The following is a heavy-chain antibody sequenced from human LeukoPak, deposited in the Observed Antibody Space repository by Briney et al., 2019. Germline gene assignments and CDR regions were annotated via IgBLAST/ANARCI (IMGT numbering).Heavy chain of an antibody. V-gene: IGHV3-9*01. D-gene: IGHD3-9*01. CDR3: AKDYDILTGHNAPGHFDY. Sequence: GGSLRLSCAASGFTFDDYAMHWVRQAPGKGLEWVSGISWNSGSIGYADSVKGRFTISRDNAKNSLYLQMNSLRAEDTALYYCAKDYDILTGHNAPGHFDYWGQGTLVTVSS. CDR1: GFTFDDYA. CDR2: ISWNSGSI. J-gene: IGHJ4*02.